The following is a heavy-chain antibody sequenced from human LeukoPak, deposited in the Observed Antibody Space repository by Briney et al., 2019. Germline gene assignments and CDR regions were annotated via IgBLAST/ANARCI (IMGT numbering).Heavy chain of an antibody. J-gene: IGHJ4*02. D-gene: IGHD2-2*01. CDR2: INPSGGST. CDR1: GYTFTSYY. CDR3: ARDGVVVPAYREREKKVDY. V-gene: IGHV1-46*01. Sequence: ASVKVSCKASGYTFTSYYMHWVRQAPGQGLEWMGIINPSGGSTSYAQKFQGRVTMTRDTSTSTVYMELSSLRSEDTAVYYCARDGVVVPAYREREKKVDYWGQGTLVTVSS.